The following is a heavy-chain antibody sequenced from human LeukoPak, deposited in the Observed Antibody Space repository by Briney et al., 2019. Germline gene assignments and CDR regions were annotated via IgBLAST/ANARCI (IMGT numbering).Heavy chain of an antibody. V-gene: IGHV1-18*01. CDR3: AIPFSGGFDP. CDR2: ISAYNSNT. D-gene: IGHD3-10*01. Sequence: ASVTVSFQASGYTFTSYGISWVRRAPGQGLEWMGWISAYNSNTNYAQKLQGRVTMTTDTSTSTAYMELRSLRSDDTAVYYCAIPFSGGFDPWGQGTLVTVSS. CDR1: GYTFTSYG. J-gene: IGHJ5*02.